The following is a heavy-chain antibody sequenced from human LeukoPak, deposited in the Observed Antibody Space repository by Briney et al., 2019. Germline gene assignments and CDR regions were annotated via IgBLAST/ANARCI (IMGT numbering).Heavy chain of an antibody. J-gene: IGHJ3*01. CDR1: GGTFSSYA. CDR3: ARTVVVTAEHAFDV. D-gene: IGHD2-21*02. V-gene: IGHV1-69*05. CDR2: IIPIFGTA. Sequence: EASVKVSCKASGGTFSSYAISWVRQAPGQGLEWMGGIIPIFGTANYAQKFQGRVTITTDKSTSTTYMELSSLRSEDTAVYYCARTVVVTAEHAFDVWGQGTMVTVSS.